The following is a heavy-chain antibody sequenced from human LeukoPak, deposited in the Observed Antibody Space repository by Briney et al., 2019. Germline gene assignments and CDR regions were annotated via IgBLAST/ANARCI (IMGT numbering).Heavy chain of an antibody. Sequence: PSETLSLTCAVYGGSFSGYYWSWIRQPPGKGLEWIGEINHSGSTNYNPSLKSRVTISVDTSKNQFSLKLSSVTAADTAVYYCARVKGVLEWLSPYSWFDPWGQGTLVTVSS. CDR2: INHSGST. CDR1: GGSFSGYY. CDR3: ARVKGVLEWLSPYSWFDP. V-gene: IGHV4-34*01. J-gene: IGHJ5*02. D-gene: IGHD3-3*01.